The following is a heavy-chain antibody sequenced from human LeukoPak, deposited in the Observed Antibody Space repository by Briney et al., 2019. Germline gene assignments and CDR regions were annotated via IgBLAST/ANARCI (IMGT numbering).Heavy chain of an antibody. CDR2: IKQDGSEK. D-gene: IGHD3-22*01. CDR1: GFTLGSYW. V-gene: IGHV3-7*04. Sequence: GGSLRLSCSASGFTLGSYWMSWVRQAPGGGLEWVANIKQDGSEKYYVDSARGRFTISRDNAKNSLYLQMNSLRAEDTAVYYCARDEHQYYSESSGRFDFWGQGVLVTVSS. CDR3: ARDEHQYYSESSGRFDF. J-gene: IGHJ4*02.